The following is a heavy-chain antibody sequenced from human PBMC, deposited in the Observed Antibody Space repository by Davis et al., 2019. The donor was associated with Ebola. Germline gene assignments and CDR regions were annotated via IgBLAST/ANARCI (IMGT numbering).Heavy chain of an antibody. CDR3: ARDAGYSYGLDY. J-gene: IGHJ4*02. Sequence: SETLSLTCTVSGGSFSGYYWSWIRQPPGKGLDWNGEIHHSGSTNYNPSLKSRVTISVDTSKNQFSLKLSSVTAADTAVYYCARDAGYSYGLDYWGQGTLVTVSS. CDR2: IHHSGST. CDR1: GGSFSGYY. V-gene: IGHV4-34*01. D-gene: IGHD5-18*01.